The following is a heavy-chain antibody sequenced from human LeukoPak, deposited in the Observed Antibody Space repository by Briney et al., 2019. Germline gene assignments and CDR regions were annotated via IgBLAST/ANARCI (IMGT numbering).Heavy chain of an antibody. V-gene: IGHV4-4*07. CDR2: IYTSEST. Sequence: PSETLSLTCTVSGGSISSYYWTWIRQPAGKGLEWIGLIYTSESTIYNPSLKSRVTMSADTSKDQFSPKLSSVTAADTAVYFCARGEVYGSGSYYHYYMDVWGKGTTVTVSS. CDR1: GGSISSYY. D-gene: IGHD3-10*01. CDR3: ARGEVYGSGSYYHYYMDV. J-gene: IGHJ6*03.